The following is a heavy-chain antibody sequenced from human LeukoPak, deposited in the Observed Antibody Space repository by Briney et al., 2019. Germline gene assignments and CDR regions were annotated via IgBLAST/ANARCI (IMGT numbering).Heavy chain of an antibody. D-gene: IGHD2-2*01. V-gene: IGHV4-61*02. Sequence: SQTLSLTCTVSGGSISSGSYYWSWIRQPAGKGLEWIGRIYTSGSTNYNPSLKSRVTISVDTSKNQFSLKLSSVTAADTAVYYCARDRGGGPAAHPYMDVWGKGTTVTVSS. J-gene: IGHJ6*03. CDR3: ARDRGGGPAAHPYMDV. CDR2: IYTSGST. CDR1: GGSISSGSYY.